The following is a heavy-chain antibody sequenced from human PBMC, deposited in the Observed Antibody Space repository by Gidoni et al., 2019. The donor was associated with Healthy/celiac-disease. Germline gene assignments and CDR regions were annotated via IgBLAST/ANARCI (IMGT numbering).Heavy chain of an antibody. J-gene: IGHJ4*02. CDR2: ISYDGSNQ. D-gene: IGHD3-10*01. Sequence: QVQLVESGGGVVQPGRSLRLSCAASGFTFSSYAMHWVRQAPGKGLEWVAVISYDGSNQYYADSVKGRFTISRDNSKNTLYLQMNSLRAEDTAVYYCARDLGVRGVIIYYFDYWGQGTLVTVSS. CDR1: GFTFSSYA. V-gene: IGHV3-30-3*01. CDR3: ARDLGVRGVIIYYFDY.